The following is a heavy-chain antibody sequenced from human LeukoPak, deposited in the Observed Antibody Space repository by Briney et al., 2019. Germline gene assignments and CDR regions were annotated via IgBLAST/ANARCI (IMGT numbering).Heavy chain of an antibody. J-gene: IGHJ4*02. CDR2: MNPNSGNT. CDR1: GYTFTSYG. CDR3: ARDPSSLIAATH. V-gene: IGHV1-8*03. D-gene: IGHD6-13*01. Sequence: ASVKVSCKASGYTFTSYGISWVRQAPGQGLEWMGWMNPNSGNTGYAQKFQGRVTITRNTSISTAYMELSSLRSEDTAVYYCARDPSSLIAATHWGQGTLVTVSS.